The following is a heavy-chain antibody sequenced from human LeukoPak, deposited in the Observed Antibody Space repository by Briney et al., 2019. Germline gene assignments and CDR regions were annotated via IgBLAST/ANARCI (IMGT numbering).Heavy chain of an antibody. V-gene: IGHV4-59*08. CDR3: ARLNCSGGSCYPYYYYYYMDV. CDR1: GGSISSYY. J-gene: IGHJ6*03. CDR2: IYYSGST. D-gene: IGHD2-15*01. Sequence: SETLSLTCTVSGGSISSYYWSWIRQPPGKGLEWIGYIYYSGSTNYNPSLKSRVTISVDTSKNQFSLKLGSVTAADTAVYYCARLNCSGGSCYPYYYYYYMDVWGKGTTVTVSS.